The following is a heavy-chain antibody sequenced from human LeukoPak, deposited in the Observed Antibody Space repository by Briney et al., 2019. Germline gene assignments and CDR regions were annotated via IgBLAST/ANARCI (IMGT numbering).Heavy chain of an antibody. D-gene: IGHD6-13*01. V-gene: IGHV3-11*06. Sequence: GGSLRLSCAASAFTFSDYYMSWIRQAPGKGLEWVSYISSSSSYTNYADSVKGRFTISRDNAKNSLYLQMNSLRAEDTAVYYCARGEGIAAAGIAFDYWGQGTLVTVSS. CDR2: ISSSSSYT. CDR1: AFTFSDYY. J-gene: IGHJ4*02. CDR3: ARGEGIAAAGIAFDY.